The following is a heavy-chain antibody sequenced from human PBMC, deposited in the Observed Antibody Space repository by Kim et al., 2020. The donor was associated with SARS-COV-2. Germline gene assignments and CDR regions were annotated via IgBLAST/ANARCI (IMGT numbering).Heavy chain of an antibody. CDR1: GGSISSYY. J-gene: IGHJ5*02. D-gene: IGHD6-13*01. CDR2: IYYSGST. Sequence: SETLSLTCTVSGGSISSYYWSWIRQPPGKGLEWIGYIYYSGSTNYNPSLKSRVTISVDTSKNQFSLKLSSVTAADTAVYYCARELSSWYANWFDPWGQGTLVTVSS. V-gene: IGHV4-59*13. CDR3: ARELSSWYANWFDP.